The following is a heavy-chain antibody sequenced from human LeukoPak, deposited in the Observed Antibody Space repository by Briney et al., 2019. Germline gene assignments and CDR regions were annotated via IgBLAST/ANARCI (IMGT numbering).Heavy chain of an antibody. D-gene: IGHD3-22*01. CDR3: ARLITTPIRYYFDY. V-gene: IGHV4-39*01. CDR1: GVSIGSSNYY. Sequence: PSETLSLTCTVSGVSIGSSNYYWVWIRQPPGKGLEWIGSIYYSGRTYYNPSLKTPVNISVDTSQHQFYLKLSSVPAADTALYYCARLITTPIRYYFDYWGQGNLVTVSS. J-gene: IGHJ4*02. CDR2: IYYSGRT.